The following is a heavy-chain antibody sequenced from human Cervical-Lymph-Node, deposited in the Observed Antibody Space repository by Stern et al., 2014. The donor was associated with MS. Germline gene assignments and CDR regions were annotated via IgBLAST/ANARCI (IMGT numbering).Heavy chain of an antibody. J-gene: IGHJ4*02. V-gene: IGHV3-30*04. D-gene: IGHD1-26*01. CDR2: IAHDAGRQ. CDR3: ARDPTLGGPDYFDY. CDR1: GFTFSYHA. Sequence: VQLVESGGGVVQPGRSLRLSCAASGFTFSYHAMHWVRQAPGKGLEWVAVIAHDAGRQYYTDSVKGRFSISRDNSKNTLFLQMDSLRPEDTAVYYCARDPTLGGPDYFDYWGQGTLVTVSS.